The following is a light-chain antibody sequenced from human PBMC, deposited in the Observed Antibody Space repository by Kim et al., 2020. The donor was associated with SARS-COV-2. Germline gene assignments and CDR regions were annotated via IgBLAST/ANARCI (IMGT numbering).Light chain of an antibody. J-gene: IGKJ1*01. Sequence: DIQMTQSPSSLSASVGDSVTITCRASQSISSYLNWYQHKPGKAPKLLIYAASSLQSGVPSRFSGSGSGTDFTLTISSLQPEDFATYYCQQSYSTLWTFGQGTKVDIK. CDR2: AAS. CDR1: QSISSY. CDR3: QQSYSTLWT. V-gene: IGKV1-39*01.